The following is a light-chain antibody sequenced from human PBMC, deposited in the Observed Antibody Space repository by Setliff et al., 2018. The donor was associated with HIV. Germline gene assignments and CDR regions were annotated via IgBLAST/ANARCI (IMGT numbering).Light chain of an antibody. J-gene: IGLJ1*01. CDR3: SSYTSSGAPSYV. CDR1: IDPYNS. CDR2: EVS. Sequence: QSVLTQPASVSGSPGQSITVSCTDIDPYNSVSWYQQLPGKAPKLILYEVSVRPSGISHRFAGSKSDNTASLTISGIEAEDEGSYYCSSYTSSGAPSYVFGTGTMSPS. V-gene: IGLV2-14*01.